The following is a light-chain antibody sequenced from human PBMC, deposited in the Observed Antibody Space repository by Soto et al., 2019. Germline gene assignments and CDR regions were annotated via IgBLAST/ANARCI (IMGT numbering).Light chain of an antibody. J-gene: IGLJ1*01. CDR1: SSDVGGYNS. Sequence: QSALTQPASVSGSPGQSITISCTGTSSDVGGYNSVSWYQHHPGEAPNLMIYEVTNRPSGVSNRFSGSKSRNTASLTISGLQAEDEADYYCSSYTSSSIDYVFGTGTKLTVL. V-gene: IGLV2-14*01. CDR2: EVT. CDR3: SSYTSSSIDYV.